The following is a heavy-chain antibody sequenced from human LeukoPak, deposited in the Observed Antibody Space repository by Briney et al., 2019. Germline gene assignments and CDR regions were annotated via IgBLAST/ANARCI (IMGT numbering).Heavy chain of an antibody. D-gene: IGHD3-22*01. Sequence: ASVKVSCKPSGCTFTSYGISWVRQAPGQGLEWMGWISAYNGNTNYAQNLQSRDTITTDTSRSTAYMELRSLRSEDTAVYYCARTMIVVDTGIDAFDIWGQGTMVTVSS. CDR2: ISAYNGNT. J-gene: IGHJ3*02. CDR3: ARTMIVVDTGIDAFDI. CDR1: GCTFTSYG. V-gene: IGHV1-18*01.